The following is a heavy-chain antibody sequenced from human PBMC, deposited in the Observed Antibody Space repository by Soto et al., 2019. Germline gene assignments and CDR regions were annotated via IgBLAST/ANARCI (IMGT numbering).Heavy chain of an antibody. CDR1: CGSISSGDYY. J-gene: IGHJ6*02. D-gene: IGHD6-13*01. CDR2: IYYSGST. CDR3: ARDSSSGDYYYGMDV. V-gene: IGHV4-30-4*01. Sequence: PSETLSLTCTVSCGSISSGDYYWSWIRQPPGKGLEWIGYIYYSGSTYYNPSLKSRVTISVDTSKNQFSLKLSSVTAADTAVYYCARDSSSGDYYYGMDVWGQGTTVTV.